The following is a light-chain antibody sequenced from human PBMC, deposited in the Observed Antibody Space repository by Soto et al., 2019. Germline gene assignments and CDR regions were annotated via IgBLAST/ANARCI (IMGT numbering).Light chain of an antibody. V-gene: IGKV3-11*01. CDR1: QTVGVR. CDR2: EAS. J-gene: IGKJ1*01. CDR3: HQLQRWPRT. Sequence: EIQMTQSPSTRSSASGERVTLSCRASQTVGVRLAWYQHKPGQAPRLIIYEASNRAAGIPARFSGSGSGTDFTLTITSLEPEDFAFYYCHQLQRWPRTFGQGTKVDIK.